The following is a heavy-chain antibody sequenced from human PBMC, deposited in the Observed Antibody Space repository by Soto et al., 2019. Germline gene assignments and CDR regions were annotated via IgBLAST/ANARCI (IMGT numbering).Heavy chain of an antibody. Sequence: PGGSLRLSCAASGFTFSSYSMNWVRQAPGKGLEWVSSISSSSSYLYYADSVKGRFTISRDNAKNSLYLQMNSLRAEDTAVYYCARDPYCSSSSCYSRGDMDVWGQGTTVTVSS. V-gene: IGHV3-21*01. CDR2: ISSSSSYL. J-gene: IGHJ6*02. CDR1: GFTFSSYS. D-gene: IGHD2-2*01. CDR3: ARDPYCSSSSCYSRGDMDV.